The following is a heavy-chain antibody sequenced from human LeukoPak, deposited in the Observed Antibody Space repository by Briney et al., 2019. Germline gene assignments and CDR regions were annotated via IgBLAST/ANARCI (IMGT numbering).Heavy chain of an antibody. V-gene: IGHV1-46*01. CDR1: GYTFTGYY. J-gene: IGHJ5*02. CDR2: INPSGGST. D-gene: IGHD4-17*01. Sequence: ASVKVSCKASGYTFTGYYMHWVRQAPGQGLEWMGIINPSGGSTSYAQKFQGRVTMTRDTSTSTVYMELSSLRSEDTAVYYCASAYGDYGNWFDPWGQGTLVTVSS. CDR3: ASAYGDYGNWFDP.